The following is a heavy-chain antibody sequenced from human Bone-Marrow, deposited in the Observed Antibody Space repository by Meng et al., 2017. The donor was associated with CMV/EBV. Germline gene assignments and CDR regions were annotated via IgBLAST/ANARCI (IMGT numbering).Heavy chain of an antibody. D-gene: IGHD6-6*01. Sequence: SVKVSCKASGYTFTGYYMHWVRQAPGQGLEWMGWINPNSGGTNYAQKFQGRVTMTRDTSISTAYMVLSRLRSDDTAVYYCARDTPYSSSPAFDYWGQGTLVTVSS. CDR3: ARDTPYSSSPAFDY. V-gene: IGHV1-2*02. CDR1: GYTFTGYY. J-gene: IGHJ4*02. CDR2: INPNSGGT.